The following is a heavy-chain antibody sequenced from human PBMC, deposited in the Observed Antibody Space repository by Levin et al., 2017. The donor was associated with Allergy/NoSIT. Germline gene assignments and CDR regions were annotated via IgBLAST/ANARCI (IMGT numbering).Heavy chain of an antibody. J-gene: IGHJ3*02. D-gene: IGHD1-26*01. CDR2: MRYTGDTT. CDR1: GFTFSSYT. V-gene: IGHV3-23*01. Sequence: GGSLRLSCAASGFTFSSYTMTWVRQAPGKGLEWVSAMRYTGDTTYYADSVKGRFTISRASSKDTLFLQMNSLRAEDTAVYYCEKGLDSGSPYRAFDMWGQGTMVTVSS. CDR3: EKGLDSGSPYRAFDM.